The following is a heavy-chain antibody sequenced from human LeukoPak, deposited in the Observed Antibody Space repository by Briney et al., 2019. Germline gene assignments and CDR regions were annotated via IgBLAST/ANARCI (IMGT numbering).Heavy chain of an antibody. D-gene: IGHD4-11*01. CDR3: TRVEETATTAAIIRKYSYYYYYMDV. CDR2: IKQDGSEK. CDR1: RFTFSSYW. J-gene: IGHJ6*03. V-gene: IGHV3-7*01. Sequence: GGSLRLSCAASRFTFSSYWMSWVRQAPGKGLEWLANIKQDGSEKYYVDSVKGRFTISRDNAKNSLYLQMSSLRAEDTAVYYCTRVEETATTAAIIRKYSYYYYYMDVWGKGNTVTVSS.